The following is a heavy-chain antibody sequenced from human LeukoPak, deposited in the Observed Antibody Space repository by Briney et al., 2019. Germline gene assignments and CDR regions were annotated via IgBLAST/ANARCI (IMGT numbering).Heavy chain of an antibody. Sequence: GGSLRLSCAASGFTFSSYAMSWVRQAPGKGLEWVSGISWNSGTRGYADSVKGRFTISRDNARNSLYLQMNSLRAEDTALYYCAGDRGLTAYYCDFWAREPWSPSPQ. V-gene: IGHV3-9*01. J-gene: IGHJ4*02. CDR1: GFTFSSYA. CDR2: ISWNSGTR. CDR3: AGDRGLTAYYCDF. D-gene: IGHD3-10*01.